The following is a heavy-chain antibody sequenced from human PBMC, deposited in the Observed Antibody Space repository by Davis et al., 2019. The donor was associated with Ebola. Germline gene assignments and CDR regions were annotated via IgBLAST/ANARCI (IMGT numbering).Heavy chain of an antibody. CDR3: ARVSSHGDPDY. D-gene: IGHD4-17*01. CDR1: GFTFSSYG. Sequence: GGSLRLSCAASGFTFSSYGMHWVRQAPGKGLEWVAVIWYDGSNKYYADSVKGRFTISRDNSKNTLYLQMNSLRAEDTAMYYCARVSSHGDPDYWGQGTLVTVSS. J-gene: IGHJ4*02. V-gene: IGHV3-33*01. CDR2: IWYDGSNK.